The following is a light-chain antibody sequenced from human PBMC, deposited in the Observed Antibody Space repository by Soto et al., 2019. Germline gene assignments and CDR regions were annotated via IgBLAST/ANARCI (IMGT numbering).Light chain of an antibody. CDR1: GSDIAGYNY. CDR3: SSFTSTTSLYV. J-gene: IGLJ1*01. CDR2: QAT. Sequence: QSVLAQPASVSGSPGQSITISCTGTGSDIAGYNYVSWFQQHPGKAPKLMMYQATIRPSGVSNRFSGAKSGNTASLTISGLQAEDEAEYYCSSFTSTTSLYVFGTGTKVTVL. V-gene: IGLV2-14*01.